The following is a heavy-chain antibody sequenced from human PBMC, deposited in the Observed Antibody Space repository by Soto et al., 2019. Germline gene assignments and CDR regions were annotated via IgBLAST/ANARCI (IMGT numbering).Heavy chain of an antibody. D-gene: IGHD5-12*01. CDR3: SAMGTISWFDP. CDR1: GGSISSGGYY. Sequence: TLSLTCTVSGGSISSGGYYWSWIRQHPGKGLEWIGYIYYSGSTYYNPSLKSRVTISVDTSKNQFSLKLSSVTAADTAVYYCSAMGTISWFDPWGQGTLVTVSS. V-gene: IGHV4-31*03. CDR2: IYYSGST. J-gene: IGHJ5*02.